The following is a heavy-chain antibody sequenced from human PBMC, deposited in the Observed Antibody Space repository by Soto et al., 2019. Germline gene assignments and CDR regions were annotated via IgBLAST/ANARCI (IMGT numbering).Heavy chain of an antibody. CDR3: VRSGTARLLRHSWFDT. D-gene: IGHD2-21*01. CDR1: GFTFNTYD. V-gene: IGHV3-21*01. Sequence: EVQLVESGGGLVKPGGFLRLSCAASGFTFNTYDMNWVRQAPGKGLEWVSTITASSAYIYYADSVRGRITISRDNAKNSLFLQMHSVRAEDTAVYYCVRSGTARLLRHSWFDTWGQGTLVTVSS. CDR2: ITASSAYI. J-gene: IGHJ5*02.